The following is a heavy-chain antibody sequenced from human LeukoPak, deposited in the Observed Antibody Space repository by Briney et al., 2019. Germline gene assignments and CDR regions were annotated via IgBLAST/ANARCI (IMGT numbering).Heavy chain of an antibody. Sequence: GGSLRLSCEASGIIFSNYDMSWVRQAPGKGLEWVSVIYSGGSTYYADSVKGRFTISRDNSENTLYLQMNSLRAEDTAVYYCARGGSGTYFAFDIWGQGTMVTVSS. D-gene: IGHD3-10*01. J-gene: IGHJ3*02. CDR3: ARGGSGTYFAFDI. V-gene: IGHV3-66*01. CDR1: GIIFSNYD. CDR2: IYSGGST.